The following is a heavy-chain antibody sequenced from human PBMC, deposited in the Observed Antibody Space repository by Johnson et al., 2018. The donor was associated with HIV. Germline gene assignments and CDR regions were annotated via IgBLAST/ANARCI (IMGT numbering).Heavy chain of an antibody. V-gene: IGHV3-11*04. CDR3: ARAPGFSRAFDI. J-gene: IGHJ3*02. CDR2: ISSSGKST. CDR1: GFIFRDYY. D-gene: IGHD3-10*01. Sequence: QVQLVEFGGGLVKPGGSLRLSCAVSGFIFRDYYMSWIRQAPGKGLEWVSYISSSGKSTNYADSVKGRFTISRDNAKNSLYLQMNSLRAEDTAVYYCARAPGFSRAFDIWGQGTMVTVSS.